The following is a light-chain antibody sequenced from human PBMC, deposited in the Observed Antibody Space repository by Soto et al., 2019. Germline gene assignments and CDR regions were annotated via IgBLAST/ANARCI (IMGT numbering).Light chain of an antibody. V-gene: IGLV2-14*01. CDR1: TSDVGGYNY. J-gene: IGLJ3*02. Sequence: QAVVTQPASVSGSPGQSITISCTGSTSDVGGYNYVSWYQHHPGKSPKLVIYEVSDRPSGVSNRFSGSKSGNTASLTISGLQAEDEADYYCSSYTSSSTWVFGGGTKLTVL. CDR3: SSYTSSSTWV. CDR2: EVS.